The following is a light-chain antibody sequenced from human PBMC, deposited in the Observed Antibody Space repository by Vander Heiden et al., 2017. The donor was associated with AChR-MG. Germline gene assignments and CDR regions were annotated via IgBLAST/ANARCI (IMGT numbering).Light chain of an antibody. CDR3: QQYKSYWT. J-gene: IGKJ1*01. V-gene: IGKV1-5*03. CDR2: MAS. CDR1: QSITTW. Sequence: DIQLTQSPSNVSASVGDRVTITCRASQSITTWLAWYQQKPGKAPNVLIYMASSLESGVPSRFSGSGSGTEFTLTINSLQPDDFATYYCQQYKSYWTFGQGTKVEI.